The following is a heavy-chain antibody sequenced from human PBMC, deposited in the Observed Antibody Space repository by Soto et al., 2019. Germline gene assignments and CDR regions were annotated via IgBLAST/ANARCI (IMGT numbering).Heavy chain of an antibody. CDR2: ISISSTYI. Sequence: PGGSLRLSCAASGFTFSSYTMNWVRQAPGKGLEWVSSISISSTYIFYADSLKGRFTISRDNAKNSLYLQMNSLRAEDTAVYYCARGGRAYSSSSPIWFDAWGQGILVTVSS. CDR1: GFTFSSYT. J-gene: IGHJ5*02. CDR3: ARGGRAYSSSSPIWFDA. V-gene: IGHV3-21*01. D-gene: IGHD6-6*01.